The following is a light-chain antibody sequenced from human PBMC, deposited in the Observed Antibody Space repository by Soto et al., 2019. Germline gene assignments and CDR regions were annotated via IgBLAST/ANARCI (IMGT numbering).Light chain of an antibody. Sequence: DIQMTQSPSSLSVSVVDRVTITCRASETIHTWLAWYQQKPGKAPKILTYDASKLERGVPSRLSGSGAGAEFTLTISSLQPGYVGTYYCQQYSSYPLTVGGGTKVELK. CDR2: DAS. CDR3: QQYSSYPLT. CDR1: ETIHTW. J-gene: IGKJ4*01. V-gene: IGKV1-5*01.